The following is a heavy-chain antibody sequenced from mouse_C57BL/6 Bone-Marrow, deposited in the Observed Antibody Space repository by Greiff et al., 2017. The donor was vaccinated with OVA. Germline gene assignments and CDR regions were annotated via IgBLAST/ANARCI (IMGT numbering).Heavy chain of an antibody. CDR2: ISDGGSYT. V-gene: IGHV5-4*01. CDR1: GFTFSSYA. J-gene: IGHJ4*01. CDR3: ARDLYYVGYAMDY. Sequence: EVQLVESGGGLVKPGGSLKLSCAASGFTFSSYAMAWVRQTPEKRLEWVATISDGGSYTYYPDNVKGRFTISRDNAKNNLYLQMSHLKSEDTAMYYCARDLYYVGYAMDYWGQGTSVTVSS. D-gene: IGHD2-1*01.